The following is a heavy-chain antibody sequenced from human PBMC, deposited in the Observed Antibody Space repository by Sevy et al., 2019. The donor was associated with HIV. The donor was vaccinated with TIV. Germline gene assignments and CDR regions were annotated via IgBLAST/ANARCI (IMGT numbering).Heavy chain of an antibody. V-gene: IGHV1-18*01. D-gene: IGHD3-16*01. CDR2: INTYNGNT. Sequence: ASVKVSCKPSGYTFTTYGINWVRQAPGQGLEWMGWINTYNGNTIYAQKLQGRVSMTTHTSTSTAYMEMRSLRSDDTAMYYCARKRNLGEPSDPWGQGTLVTVSS. J-gene: IGHJ5*02. CDR1: GYTFTTYG. CDR3: ARKRNLGEPSDP.